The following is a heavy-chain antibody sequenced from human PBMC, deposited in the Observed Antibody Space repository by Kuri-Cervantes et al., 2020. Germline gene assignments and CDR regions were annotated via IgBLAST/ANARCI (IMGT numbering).Heavy chain of an antibody. CDR1: GGTFSSYA. CDR2: IIPIFGTA. V-gene: IGHV1-69*13. CDR3: ARAMRLERPHFDY. D-gene: IGHD1-1*01. J-gene: IGHJ4*02. Sequence: SVKVFCKASGGTFSSYAISWVRQAPGQGLEWMGGIIPIFGTANYAQKFQGRVTITADESTSTAYMELSSLRSEDTAVYYCARAMRLERPHFDYWGQGTLVTVSS.